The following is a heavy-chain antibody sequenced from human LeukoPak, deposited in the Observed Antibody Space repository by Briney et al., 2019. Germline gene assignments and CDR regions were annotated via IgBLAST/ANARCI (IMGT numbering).Heavy chain of an antibody. V-gene: IGHV1-69*13. D-gene: IGHD6-6*01. CDR1: GGTFSSYA. CDR2: IIPIFGTA. Sequence: GASVKVSCKASGGTFSSYAISWVRQAPGQGLEWMGGIIPIFGTANYAQKFQGRVTITADESTSTAYMELSSLRSEDTAVYYCARDPRDSSSSGSDYWGQGTLVTVSS. J-gene: IGHJ4*02. CDR3: ARDPRDSSSSGSDY.